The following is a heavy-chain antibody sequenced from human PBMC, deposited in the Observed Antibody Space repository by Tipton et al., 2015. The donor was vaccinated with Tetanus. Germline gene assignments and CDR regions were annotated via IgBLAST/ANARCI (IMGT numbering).Heavy chain of an antibody. J-gene: IGHJ4*02. CDR2: ISYSGST. CDR3: ARADYNLSRKGPFDS. CDR1: GASLRGGDYH. D-gene: IGHD3-10*01. Sequence: TLSLTCTVSGASLRGGDYHWSWIRQPPGKGLEWLAYISYSGSTNSNYYLKSRITISRDTSKNQFSLKLTSVTAADTAVYYCARADYNLSRKGPFDSWGQGTLVLVSS. V-gene: IGHV4-61*08.